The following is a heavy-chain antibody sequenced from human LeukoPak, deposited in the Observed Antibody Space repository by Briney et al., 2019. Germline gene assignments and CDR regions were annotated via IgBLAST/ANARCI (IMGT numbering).Heavy chain of an antibody. Sequence: GGSLRLSCAASGFTFNSYAMGWVRQAPGKGLEWVSTISSSSGDTYYADSVKGRFTISRDNSKNTLYLQMNSLRAEDTAVYYCAKDGQSGYLFDYWGQGTLVTVSS. D-gene: IGHD3-3*01. V-gene: IGHV3-23*01. CDR1: GFTFNSYA. CDR3: AKDGQSGYLFDY. CDR2: ISSSSGDT. J-gene: IGHJ4*02.